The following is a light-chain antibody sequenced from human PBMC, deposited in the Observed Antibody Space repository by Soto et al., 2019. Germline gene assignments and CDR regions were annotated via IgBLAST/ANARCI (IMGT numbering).Light chain of an antibody. CDR3: SSDAGNHNYV. CDR2: ELT. J-gene: IGLJ1*01. V-gene: IGLV2-8*01. Sequence: QSALTQPPSASGSPGQSVTIPCTGTSSDVGGYDHVSWYQQHPGKAPKLMIYELTKRPAGVPDRFSGSKSGNTASLIVSGLQAEDEADYFCSSDAGNHNYVFGTGTKVTVL. CDR1: SSDVGGYDH.